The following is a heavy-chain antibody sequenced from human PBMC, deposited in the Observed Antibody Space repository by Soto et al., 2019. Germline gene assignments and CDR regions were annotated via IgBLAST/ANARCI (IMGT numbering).Heavy chain of an antibody. D-gene: IGHD1-26*01. V-gene: IGHV4-30-4*01. CDR3: ASAPSGDKVAY. J-gene: IGHJ4*02. CDR2: IHSGGTT. CDR1: GASISNGYYS. Sequence: QVQLQEPGPRLVEPSHTLSLTCTVSGASISNGYYSWSWIRQSPGTGLEWIGHIHSGGTTYSNPSLNSRLTISVDMSKNQFSLKLTSLTAADTAVYYCASAPSGDKVAYWGQRTLVTLSS.